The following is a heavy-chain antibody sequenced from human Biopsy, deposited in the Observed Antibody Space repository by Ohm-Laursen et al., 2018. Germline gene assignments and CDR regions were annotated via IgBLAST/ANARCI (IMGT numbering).Heavy chain of an antibody. D-gene: IGHD2-15*01. CDR2: INQSGRT. J-gene: IGHJ4*02. CDR3: GNEVYGRDY. Sequence: GTLSLTCEVYGKTFSDYHWSWIRQPPGKGLEWIGQINQSGRTNYNPSLKSRVNISADKSNNQFSLKLTSVTSADTAVYFCGNEVYGRDYWGLGALVTVPS. CDR1: GKTFSDYH. V-gene: IGHV4-34*08.